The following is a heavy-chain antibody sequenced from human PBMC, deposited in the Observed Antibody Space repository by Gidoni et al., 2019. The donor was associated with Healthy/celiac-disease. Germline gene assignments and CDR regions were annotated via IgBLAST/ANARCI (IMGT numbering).Heavy chain of an antibody. CDR3: ARELAYDSSGYPERLNWFDP. J-gene: IGHJ5*02. CDR2: IYTSGST. CDR1: GGYISSYY. Sequence: QVQLQASGPGLVKPSETLSLTCTVSGGYISSYYWCWIRQPAGKGLEWIGRIYTSGSTNYNPSRKSRVTMSVDTSKNQFSLKLSSVTAADTAVYYCARELAYDSSGYPERLNWFDPWGQGTLVTVSS. V-gene: IGHV4-4*07. D-gene: IGHD3-22*01.